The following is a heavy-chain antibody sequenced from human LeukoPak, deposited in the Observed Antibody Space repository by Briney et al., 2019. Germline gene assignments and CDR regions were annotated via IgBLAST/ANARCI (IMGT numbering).Heavy chain of an antibody. J-gene: IGHJ4*02. CDR1: GFTFRSNG. D-gene: IGHD3-16*01. CDR3: ATYEGARPIDY. V-gene: IGHV3-21*01. CDR2: ISTSSSYI. Sequence: GGSLRLSCAASGFTFRSNGMNWVRQAPGKGLEWVSSISTSSSYIYYADSVKGRFTISRDNAKNSLYLQMNSLRAEDTAVYYCATYEGARPIDYWGQGTLVTVSS.